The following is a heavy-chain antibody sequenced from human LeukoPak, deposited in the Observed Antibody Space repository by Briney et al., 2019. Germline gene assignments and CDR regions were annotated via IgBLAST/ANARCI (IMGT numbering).Heavy chain of an antibody. Sequence: SETLSLTCTVSGGSISSHFWSWIRQAPGKGLEWIGYMYYSGSSNYNPSLKSRVTISVDTSKNQFSLKLISVTAADTAVYYCATSGLNGGNSIDAFDIWGQGTMVTVSS. CDR1: GGSISSHF. V-gene: IGHV4-59*08. J-gene: IGHJ3*02. CDR2: MYYSGSS. D-gene: IGHD4-23*01. CDR3: ATSGLNGGNSIDAFDI.